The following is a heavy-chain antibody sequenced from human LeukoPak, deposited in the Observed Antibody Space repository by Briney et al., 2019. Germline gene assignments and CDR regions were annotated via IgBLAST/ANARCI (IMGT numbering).Heavy chain of an antibody. Sequence: ESLKISCKDSGYSFTNYWTGWVRRMPGKGLEWMGIIHSADSNTKYSPSFQGQVTISADKSISTAYLQWSGLKASDTAMYYCAGARHGDYRWDYWGQGTLVTVSS. V-gene: IGHV5-51*01. J-gene: IGHJ4*02. CDR3: AGARHGDYRWDY. D-gene: IGHD4-17*01. CDR1: GYSFTNYW. CDR2: IHSADSNT.